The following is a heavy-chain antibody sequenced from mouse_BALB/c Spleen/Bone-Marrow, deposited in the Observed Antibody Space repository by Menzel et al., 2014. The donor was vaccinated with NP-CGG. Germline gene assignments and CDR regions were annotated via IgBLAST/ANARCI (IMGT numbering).Heavy chain of an antibody. CDR3: AKNYYYGYVAY. Sequence: EVNVVESGGGLVQPGGSLKLSCAASGFDFSRYWVTWVRQAPGKGLEWIGEINPDSSTINYTPSLKDKFIISRDNAKNTLYLQMSKVRSEDTALYYCAKNYYYGYVAYWGQGTLVTVSA. CDR1: GFDFSRYW. CDR2: INPDSSTI. D-gene: IGHD1-2*01. J-gene: IGHJ3*01. V-gene: IGHV4-1*02.